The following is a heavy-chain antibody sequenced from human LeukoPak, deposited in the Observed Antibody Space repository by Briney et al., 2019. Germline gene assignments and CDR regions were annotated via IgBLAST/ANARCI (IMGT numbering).Heavy chain of an antibody. Sequence: SGGSLRLSCAASGFTFSSYGMHWVRQAPGKGLEWVAVMSHDGSIEKYAGSVKGRFTISRDNSKKTLFLQMNSLRSDDAAVYYCARAKIIQSITHMDVWGQGTTVTVSS. V-gene: IGHV3-30*03. CDR2: MSHDGSIE. J-gene: IGHJ6*02. CDR3: ARAKIIQSITHMDV. D-gene: IGHD5-18*01. CDR1: GFTFSSYG.